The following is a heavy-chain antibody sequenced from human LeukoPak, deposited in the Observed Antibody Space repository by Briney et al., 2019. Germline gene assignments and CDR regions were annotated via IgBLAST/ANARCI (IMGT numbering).Heavy chain of an antibody. CDR3: ARVTVTTLFDH. J-gene: IGHJ4*02. V-gene: IGHV1-2*04. D-gene: IGHD4-11*01. CDR2: INPKNSGT. CDR1: GYTFSDYY. Sequence: ASVKVSCKTSGYTFSDYYIHWVRQAPGQGLEWMGWINPKNSGTKYAQKFQGWITMTTDTSTSTAYMELTGLRSNDTAVYYCARVTVTTLFDHWGPGTLVTVSS.